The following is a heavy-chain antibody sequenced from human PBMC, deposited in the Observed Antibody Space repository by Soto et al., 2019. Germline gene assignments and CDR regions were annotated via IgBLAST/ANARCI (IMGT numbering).Heavy chain of an antibody. Sequence: SETLSLTCAVSGDSISSYYWSWIRQPPGKGLEWIGYIYYSGSTNYNPSLKSRVTISVDTSKNQFSLKLSSVTAADTAVYYCARESRIAAAGASNWFDPWGQGTLVTVSS. CDR3: ARESRIAAAGASNWFDP. V-gene: IGHV4-59*01. CDR2: IYYSGST. CDR1: GDSISSYY. D-gene: IGHD6-13*01. J-gene: IGHJ5*02.